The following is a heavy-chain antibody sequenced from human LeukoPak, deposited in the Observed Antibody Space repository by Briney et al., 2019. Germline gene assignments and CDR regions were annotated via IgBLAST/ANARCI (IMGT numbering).Heavy chain of an antibody. CDR2: IGGSGGNT. CDR1: GFTFGGYA. D-gene: IGHD1-14*01. J-gene: IGHJ4*02. CDR3: ATRTAATGPHFDS. Sequence: GGSLRLSCAASGFTFGGYAMSWVRRASGKGLDWASAIGGSGGNTYYADSVKGRFTISRDNSKNTFYLQINSLRPEDTAVYYCATRTAATGPHFDSWGQGTLVTVSS. V-gene: IGHV3-23*01.